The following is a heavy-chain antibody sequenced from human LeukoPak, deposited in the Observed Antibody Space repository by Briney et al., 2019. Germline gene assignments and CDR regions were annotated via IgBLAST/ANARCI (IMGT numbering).Heavy chain of an antibody. CDR3: ARGFYGGYYYYYYMDV. J-gene: IGHJ6*03. CDR1: GYSFTTYW. D-gene: IGHD4/OR15-4a*01. CDR2: IYPGDSDT. Sequence: GESLKISCRGSGYSFTTYWIGWVRQMPGKGLEWMGIIYPGDSDTRYSPSFEGQVTISADRSNSTAYLQWSSLKAADTAMYYCARGFYGGYYYYYYMDVWGKGTTVTISS. V-gene: IGHV5-51*01.